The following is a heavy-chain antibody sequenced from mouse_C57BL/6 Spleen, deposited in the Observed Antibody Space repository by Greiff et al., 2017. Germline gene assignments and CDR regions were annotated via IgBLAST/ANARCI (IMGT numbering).Heavy chain of an antibody. V-gene: IGHV1-52*01. CDR1: GYTFTSYW. CDR2: IDPSDSET. Sequence: QVQLKQPGAELVRPGSSVKLSCKASGYTFTSYWMHWVKQRPIQGLEWIGNIDPSDSETHYNQKFKDKATLTVDKSSRTAYMQLSSLTSEDSAVDYCASVGWAFDYWGQGTTLTVSS. CDR3: ASVGWAFDY. D-gene: IGHD3-3*01. J-gene: IGHJ2*01.